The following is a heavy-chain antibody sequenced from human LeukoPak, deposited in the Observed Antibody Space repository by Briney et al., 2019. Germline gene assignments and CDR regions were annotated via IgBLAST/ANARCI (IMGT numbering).Heavy chain of an antibody. CDR3: AKDYSDSSGYYGPFDP. J-gene: IGHJ5*02. V-gene: IGHV3-23*01. CDR1: GFTFSSYA. D-gene: IGHD3-22*01. CDR2: ISGSGGST. Sequence: GGSLRLSCAASGFTFSSYAMSWVRQAPGKGLEWVSAISGSGGSTYYADSVKGRFTISRDNSKNTLYLQMNSLRAEDTAVYYCAKDYSDSSGYYGPFDPWGQVTLVTVSS.